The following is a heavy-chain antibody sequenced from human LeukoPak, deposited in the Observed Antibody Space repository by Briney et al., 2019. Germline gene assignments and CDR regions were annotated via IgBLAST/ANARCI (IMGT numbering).Heavy chain of an antibody. CDR2: ISGSGGST. J-gene: IGHJ4*02. CDR3: AKDGVLLSFDY. D-gene: IGHD1-26*01. V-gene: IGHV3-23*01. Sequence: GGSLRLSCAASGFTFSSYAMSWVREAPGTRLEWVSAISGSGGSTYYAESVKCRFTISRDNSKNTLYLQMNSLRAEDTAVYYCAKDGVLLSFDYWGQGTLVTVSS. CDR1: GFTFSSYA.